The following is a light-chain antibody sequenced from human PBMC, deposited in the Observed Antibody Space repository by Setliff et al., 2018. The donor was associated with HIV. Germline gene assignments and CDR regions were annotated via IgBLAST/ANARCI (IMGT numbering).Light chain of an antibody. V-gene: IGLV2-23*02. CDR2: EVS. CDR1: SSDVGSYNL. J-gene: IGLJ1*01. CDR3: CSYAGSSTYV. Sequence: QSALTQPASVSGSPGQSITLSCTGTSSDVGSYNLVSWYQHHPGKAPKLMIYEVSKRPSGVSNRFSGSKSGNTASPTISGLQAEDEADYYCCSYAGSSTYVFGTGTKVTVL.